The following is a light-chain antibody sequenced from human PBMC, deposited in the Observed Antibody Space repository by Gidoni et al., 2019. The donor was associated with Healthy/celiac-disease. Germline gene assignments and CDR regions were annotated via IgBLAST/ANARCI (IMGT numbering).Light chain of an antibody. J-gene: IGKJ5*01. CDR2: MAS. CDR1: QSISSW. V-gene: IGKV1-5*03. Sequence: DIQMTQSPSTLSASVGNRVTITCRASQSISSWLAWYQQKPGKAPKILIYMASSLESGVPSRFSGSGSGTEFTLTIRSLQPDDFATYYCQQYNSFPITFGQGTRLEIK. CDR3: QQYNSFPIT.